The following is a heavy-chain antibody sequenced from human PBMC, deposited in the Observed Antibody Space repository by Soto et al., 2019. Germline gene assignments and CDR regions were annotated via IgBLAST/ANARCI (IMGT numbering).Heavy chain of an antibody. D-gene: IGHD6-19*01. CDR3: ASDADSSGCPSSDY. CDR2: IYYSGST. CDR1: GGSISSGGYY. Sequence: PSETLSLTCTVSGGSISSGGYYWSWIRQHPGKGLEWIGYIYYSGSTYYNPSLKSRVTISVDTSKNQFSLKLSSVTAADTAVYDCASDADSSGCPSSDYCVQGSLVTVT. V-gene: IGHV4-31*03. J-gene: IGHJ4*02.